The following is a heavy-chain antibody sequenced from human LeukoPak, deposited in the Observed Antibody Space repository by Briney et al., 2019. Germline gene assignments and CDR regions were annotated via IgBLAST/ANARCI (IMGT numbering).Heavy chain of an antibody. CDR1: GGSISSYY. D-gene: IGHD6-6*01. Sequence: SETLSLTCTVSGGSISSYYWSWIRQPPGKGLEWIGYIYSGSTNYNPSLKSRVTISVDTSKNQFSLKLSSVTAADMAVYYCARVDPDSSSTLEVFDYWGQGTLVTVSS. CDR2: IYSGST. V-gene: IGHV4-59*01. CDR3: ARVDPDSSSTLEVFDY. J-gene: IGHJ4*02.